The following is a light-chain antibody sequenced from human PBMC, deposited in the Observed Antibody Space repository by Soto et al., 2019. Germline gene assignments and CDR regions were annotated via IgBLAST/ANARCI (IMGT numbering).Light chain of an antibody. CDR2: EVT. Sequence: QSALTQPASVSGSPGQSITISCTGTGSDIGAYNTVAWYQRHPRRVPKLMIYEVTNRPSGISNRFSGSKSGNTASLTISGLQAEDEGDYYCSSYTRGNTYVFGTGTKVTVL. J-gene: IGLJ1*01. V-gene: IGLV2-14*01. CDR1: GSDIGAYNT. CDR3: SSYTRGNTYV.